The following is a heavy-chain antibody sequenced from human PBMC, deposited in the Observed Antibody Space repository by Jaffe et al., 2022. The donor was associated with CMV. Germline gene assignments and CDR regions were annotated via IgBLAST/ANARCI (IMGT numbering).Heavy chain of an antibody. CDR3: ARVGVVGATSEGGDDAFDI. CDR1: GFTFSDHY. V-gene: IGHV3-72*01. J-gene: IGHJ3*02. D-gene: IGHD1-26*01. Sequence: EVQLVESGGGLVQPGGSLRLSCAASGFTFSDHYMDWVRQAPGKGLEWVGRTRNKANSYTTEYAASVKGRFTISRDDSKNSLYLQMNSLKTEDTAVYYCARVGVVGATSEGGDDAFDIWGQGTMVTVSS. CDR2: TRNKANSYTT.